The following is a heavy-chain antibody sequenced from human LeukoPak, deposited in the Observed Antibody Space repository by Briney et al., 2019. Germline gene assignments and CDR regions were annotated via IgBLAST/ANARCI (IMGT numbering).Heavy chain of an antibody. J-gene: IGHJ4*02. D-gene: IGHD1-14*01. Sequence: GGSLRLSCAASGFTFSSYSINWVCQAPGKGLVWVSGINGGGSVTNYADSVKGRFTISRDNAKNTVYLQMNSLRVEDTAVYYCTSLAKPFDHWGQGTLVTVSS. CDR3: TSLAKPFDH. V-gene: IGHV3-74*01. CDR2: INGGGSVT. CDR1: GFTFSSYS.